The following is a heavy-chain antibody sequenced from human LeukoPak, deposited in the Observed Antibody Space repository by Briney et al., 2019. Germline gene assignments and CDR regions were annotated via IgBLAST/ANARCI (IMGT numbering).Heavy chain of an antibody. Sequence: SETLSLTCTVSGGSISSSSYYWGWIRQPPGKGLEWIGSIYYSGSTYYNPSLKSRVTISVDTSKNQFSLKLSSVTAADTAVYYCARFSYFPLTIFGVAPRYFDYWGQGTLVTVSS. J-gene: IGHJ4*02. V-gene: IGHV4-39*01. CDR1: GGSISSSSYY. D-gene: IGHD3-3*01. CDR3: ARFSYFPLTIFGVAPRYFDY. CDR2: IYYSGST.